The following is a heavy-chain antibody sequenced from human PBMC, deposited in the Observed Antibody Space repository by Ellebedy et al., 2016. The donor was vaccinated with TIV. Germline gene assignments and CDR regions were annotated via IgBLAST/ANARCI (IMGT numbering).Heavy chain of an antibody. D-gene: IGHD3-3*02. J-gene: IGHJ5*02. CDR3: ARRTAFFPNWFEP. CDR2: IYYSGST. Sequence: SETLSLTCTVSNGSMTGYYWSWIRQPPGKGLEWIGYIYYSGSTNYNPSLKSRVPISVDTSKSQFSLRLTPVTAAATAVYYCARRTAFFPNWFEPWGQGTLVTVSS. CDR1: NGSMTGYY. V-gene: IGHV4-59*08.